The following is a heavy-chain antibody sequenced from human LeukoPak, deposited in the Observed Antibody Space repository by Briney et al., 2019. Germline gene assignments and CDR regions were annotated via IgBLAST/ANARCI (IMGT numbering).Heavy chain of an antibody. J-gene: IGHJ6*02. CDR2: INDNGAGT. CDR3: ARDQGYCSSTSCSYYGMDV. D-gene: IGHD2-2*01. CDR1: GFTVSSNY. V-gene: IGHV3-53*01. Sequence: PGGSLRLSCAASGFTVSSNYMSWVRQAPGKGLEWVSTINDNGAGTYYADSVKGRFTISRDNSYNTVSLQMNSLRAEDTAVYYCARDQGYCSSTSCSYYGMDVWGQGTTVTVSS.